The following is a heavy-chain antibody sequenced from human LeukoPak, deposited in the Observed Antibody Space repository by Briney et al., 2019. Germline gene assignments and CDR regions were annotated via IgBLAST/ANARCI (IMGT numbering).Heavy chain of an antibody. D-gene: IGHD5-24*01. CDR2: INHSGST. V-gene: IGHV4-34*01. Sequence: SETLSLTCAVYGGSFSGYYWSWIRQPPGKGLEWIGEINHSGSTNYNPSLKSRVTISVDTSKNQFSLKLSSVTAADTAVYYCARWLQSAFDYWGQGTLVTVSS. CDR1: GGSFSGYY. CDR3: ARWLQSAFDY. J-gene: IGHJ4*02.